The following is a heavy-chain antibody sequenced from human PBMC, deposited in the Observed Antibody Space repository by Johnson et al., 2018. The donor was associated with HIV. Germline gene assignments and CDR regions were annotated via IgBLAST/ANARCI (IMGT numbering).Heavy chain of an antibody. CDR3: TTIWTTLGYCSGGSCDDAFDI. CDR2: IRSKTDGETT. D-gene: IGHD2-15*01. V-gene: IGHV3-15*01. CDR1: GFTFSNAW. Sequence: VQLVESGGGLVKPGGSLRLSCAATGFTFSNAWMSWVRQVPGKGLEWVGRIRSKTDGETTDYAAPVEGRFTISRDDSKNTLYLQMNSLNTEDTAVYYCTTIWTTLGYCSGGSCDDAFDIWGQGTMVTVS. J-gene: IGHJ3*02.